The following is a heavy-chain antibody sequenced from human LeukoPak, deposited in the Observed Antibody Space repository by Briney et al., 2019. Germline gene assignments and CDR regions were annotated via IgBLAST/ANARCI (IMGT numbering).Heavy chain of an antibody. CDR1: GGPIIASY. CDR3: ARDVGYDSSANYHSYMDV. Sequence: PSETLSLTCAVSGGPIIASYWSWIRQPPGKGLEWIGYTHYSGTGNYNPSLKSRVTISVDTSKNQFSLKLTSVTAADTALYYCARDVGYDSSANYHSYMDVWGKGTTVTVSS. J-gene: IGHJ6*03. D-gene: IGHD3-22*01. V-gene: IGHV4-59*01. CDR2: THYSGTG.